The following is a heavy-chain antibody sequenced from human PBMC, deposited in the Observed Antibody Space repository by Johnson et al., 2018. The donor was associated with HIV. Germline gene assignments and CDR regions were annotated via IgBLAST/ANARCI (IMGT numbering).Heavy chain of an antibody. CDR1: GFNFDDNG. V-gene: IGHV3-66*01. J-gene: IGHJ3*02. D-gene: IGHD3-3*01. CDR2: IYSGGST. CDR3: ARDRYYDFWSGYRTFDI. Sequence: VLLVESGGGLVQPGGSLRLSCAASGFNFDDNGMSWVRQAPGKGLEWVSVIYSGGSTYYADSVKGRFTISRDNSKNTLYLQMNSLRAEDTAVYYCARDRYYDFWSGYRTFDIWGQGTMVTVSS.